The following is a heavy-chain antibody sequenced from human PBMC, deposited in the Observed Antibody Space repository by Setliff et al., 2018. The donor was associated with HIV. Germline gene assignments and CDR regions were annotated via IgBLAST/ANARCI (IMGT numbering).Heavy chain of an antibody. D-gene: IGHD6-19*01. CDR1: GVSTSSSSYY. Sequence: PSDTLSLTCTVSGVSTSSSSYYWGWIRQPPGKGLEWIGYVYYSGSTYYNPSLKSRLTISVDTSKNHFSLRLSSVTAADTAAYYCVRQGAVTGHIFDSWGPGALVTVSS. J-gene: IGHJ4*02. V-gene: IGHV4-39*01. CDR2: VYYSGST. CDR3: VRQGAVTGHIFDS.